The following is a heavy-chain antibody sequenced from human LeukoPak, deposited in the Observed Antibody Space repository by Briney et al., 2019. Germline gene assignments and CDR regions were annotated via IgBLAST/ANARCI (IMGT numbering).Heavy chain of an antibody. CDR3: ARDGLSSCSSTSCYDY. CDR2: IIPILGIA. D-gene: IGHD2-2*01. J-gene: IGHJ4*02. Sequence: GASVKVSCKASGYTFTSYGISWVRQAPGQGLEWMGRIIPILGIANYAQKFQGRVTITADKSTSTAYMELSSLRSEDTAVYYCARDGLSSCSSTSCYDYWGQGTLVTVSS. CDR1: GYTFTSYG. V-gene: IGHV1-69*04.